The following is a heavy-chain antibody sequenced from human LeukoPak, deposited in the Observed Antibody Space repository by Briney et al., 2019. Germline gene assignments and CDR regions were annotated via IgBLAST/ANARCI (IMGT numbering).Heavy chain of an antibody. D-gene: IGHD5-12*01. V-gene: IGHV3-13*04. CDR1: GFTFSSYD. CDR2: IGTAGDT. J-gene: IGHJ4*02. CDR3: ARSLASGYDWGPIGY. Sequence: PGGSLRLSCAASGFTFSSYDMHWVRQATGKGLEWVSAIGTAGDTYYPGSVKGRFTISRENAKNSLYLQMNSLRAGDTAVYYCARSLASGYDWGPIGYWGQGTLVTVSS.